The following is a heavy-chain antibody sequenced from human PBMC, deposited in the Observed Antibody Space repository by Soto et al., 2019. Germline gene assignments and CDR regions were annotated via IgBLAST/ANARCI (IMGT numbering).Heavy chain of an antibody. CDR1: GGSISSGGYY. Sequence: PSETLSLTCTVSGGSISSGGYYWSWIRQPPGKGLEWIGYIYHSGSTYYNPSLKSRVTISVDRSKNQFSLKLSSVTAADTAVYYCARGMKYYYDSSGSLDYWGQGTLVTVSS. CDR3: ARGMKYYYDSSGSLDY. CDR2: IYHSGST. D-gene: IGHD3-22*01. V-gene: IGHV4-30-2*01. J-gene: IGHJ4*02.